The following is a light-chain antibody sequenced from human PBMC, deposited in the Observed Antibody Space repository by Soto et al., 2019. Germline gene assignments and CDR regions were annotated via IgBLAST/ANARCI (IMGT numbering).Light chain of an antibody. Sequence: EVVITQSPATLSVSPGERATLSCRASQSINSNLAWYQQKPGQAPRLIIYGASTRANGIPARFSGSGSGTEFTPTISSLQSEDFAAYYCHQYNGRHPRTFGQGTKVDIK. CDR3: HQYNGRHPRT. CDR1: QSINSN. V-gene: IGKV3-15*01. CDR2: GAS. J-gene: IGKJ1*01.